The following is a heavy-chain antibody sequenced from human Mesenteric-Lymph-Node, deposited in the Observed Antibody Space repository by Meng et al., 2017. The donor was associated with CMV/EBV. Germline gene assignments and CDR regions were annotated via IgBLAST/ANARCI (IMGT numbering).Heavy chain of an antibody. J-gene: IGHJ4*02. Sequence: ASVKVSCKTSGYTFTGYYIHWVRQAPGQGLEWMGWINPNSGGTNYAQKFQGRVTMTRDTSISTAYMELSRLRSDDTAVYYCARTSNYQDLDYWGQGTLVTVSS. D-gene: IGHD4-11*01. CDR1: GYTFTGYY. CDR3: ARTSNYQDLDY. V-gene: IGHV1-2*02. CDR2: INPNSGGT.